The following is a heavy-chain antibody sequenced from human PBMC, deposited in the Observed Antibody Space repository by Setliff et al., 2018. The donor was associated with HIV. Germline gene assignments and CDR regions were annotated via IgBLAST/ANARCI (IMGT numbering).Heavy chain of an antibody. Sequence: SETLSLTCTVSGGSMSSSGPGYYWGWVRQTPGGGLEWIGGVSYRGITYYNPSLKSRVTISVATSKNQLSLRLTSMAAADTAMYYCARSQPDTIFGVVTFDCWGQGKMVTVSS. V-gene: IGHV4-39*01. CDR1: GGSMSSSGPGYY. J-gene: IGHJ4*02. CDR3: ARSQPDTIFGVVTFDC. CDR2: VSYRGIT. D-gene: IGHD3-3*01.